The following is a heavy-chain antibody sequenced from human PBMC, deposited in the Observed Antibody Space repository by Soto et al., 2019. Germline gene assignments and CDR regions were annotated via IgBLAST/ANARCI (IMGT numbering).Heavy chain of an antibody. V-gene: IGHV3-23*01. D-gene: IGHD3-16*01. CDR2: ISDNGDRT. Sequence: EVQLLGSGGGLVRPGGSLRLSCAASGFRFNDYAMSWVRQAPGKGLEWVSVISDNGDRTYYADSVKGRFTISRDNSKNTVSLRMNSLRHGDTALYYCAKLPTRGSRSFEDYWGRGTLVTVSS. CDR3: AKLPTRGSRSFEDY. CDR1: GFRFNDYA. J-gene: IGHJ4*02.